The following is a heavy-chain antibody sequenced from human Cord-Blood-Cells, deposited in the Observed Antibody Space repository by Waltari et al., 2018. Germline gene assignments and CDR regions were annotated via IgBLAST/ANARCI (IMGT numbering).Heavy chain of an antibody. Sequence: EVQLVESGGGLVQPGGSLKLSCAASGLTFSGSALHWVRQASGKGLEWVGRIRSKANSYATAYAASVKGRFTISRDDSKNTAYLQMNSLKTEDTAVYYCTAPLVRYWGQGTLVTVSS. CDR1: GLTFSGSA. CDR2: IRSKANSYAT. J-gene: IGHJ4*02. D-gene: IGHD6-13*01. V-gene: IGHV3-73*02. CDR3: TAPLVRY.